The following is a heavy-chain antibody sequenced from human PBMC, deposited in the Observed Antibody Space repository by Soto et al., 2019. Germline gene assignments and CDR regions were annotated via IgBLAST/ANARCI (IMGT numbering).Heavy chain of an antibody. V-gene: IGHV4-34*01. CDR2: INHSGGT. Sequence: SETLSLTCAVYGGSFSGYYWSWIRQPPGKGLEWIGEINHSGGTNYNPSLKSRVTISVDTSKNQFSLKLSSVTAADTAVYYCARGGILIRFLEWLPPAAEMAFDYWGQGTLVTVSS. CDR1: GGSFSGYY. CDR3: ARGGILIRFLEWLPPAAEMAFDY. J-gene: IGHJ4*02. D-gene: IGHD3-3*01.